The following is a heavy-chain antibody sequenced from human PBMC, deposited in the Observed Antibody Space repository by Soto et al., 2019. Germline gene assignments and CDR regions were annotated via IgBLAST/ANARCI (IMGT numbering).Heavy chain of an antibody. CDR3: ARDQEPSTLYYDYYYMDV. J-gene: IGHJ6*03. V-gene: IGHV1-46*03. CDR2: INPSRGST. CDR1: GYTFTSYY. Sequence: ASVKVSCKASGYTFTSYYIHSVRQAPEQGLEWMGIINPSRGSTSYAQKFQGRVTMTRDTSTSTVYMEVSGLRSEDMAVYYCARDQEPSTLYYDYYYMDVWGKGTTVTDSS.